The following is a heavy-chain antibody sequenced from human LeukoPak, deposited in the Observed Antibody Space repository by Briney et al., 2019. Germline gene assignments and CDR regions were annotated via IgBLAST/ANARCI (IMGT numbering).Heavy chain of an antibody. CDR2: FDPEDGET. V-gene: IGHV1-24*01. CDR3: ATAARSYAGYYFDY. J-gene: IGHJ4*02. D-gene: IGHD1-26*01. Sequence: ASVKVSCKVSGYTLTELSMHWVRQAPGKGLEWMGGFDPEDGETIYAQKFQGRVTMTEDTSTDTAYMELSSLRSEDTAVYYCATAARSYAGYYFDYWGQGTLVTVSS. CDR1: GYTLTELS.